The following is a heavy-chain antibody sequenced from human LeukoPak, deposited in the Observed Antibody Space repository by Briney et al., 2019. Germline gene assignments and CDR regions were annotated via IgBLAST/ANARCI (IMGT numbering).Heavy chain of an antibody. CDR1: GGTFSSYA. D-gene: IGHD6-13*01. V-gene: IGHV1-69*13. J-gene: IGHJ3*02. CDR3: ARMYSSSWLFRDDAFDI. Sequence: SVKVSCKASGGTFSSYAISWVRQAPGQGLEWMGGIIPIFGTANYAQKFQGRVTITADESTSTAYMGLSSLRSEDTAVYYCARMYSSSWLFRDDAFDIWGQGTMVTVSS. CDR2: IIPIFGTA.